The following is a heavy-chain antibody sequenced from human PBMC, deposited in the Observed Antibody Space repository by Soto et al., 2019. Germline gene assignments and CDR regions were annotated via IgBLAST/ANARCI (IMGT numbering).Heavy chain of an antibody. V-gene: IGHV1-18*01. CDR3: ARALSGSYPFDY. D-gene: IGHD1-26*01. J-gene: IGHJ4*02. Sequence: QVQLVQSGAEVKKPGSSVKVSCKASGGTFSSYAISWVRQAPGQGLEWMGGISAYNGNTNYAQKLQGRVTMTTDTSTSTAYMELRSLRSDDTAVYYCARALSGSYPFDYWGQGTLVTVSS. CDR2: ISAYNGNT. CDR1: GGTFSSYA.